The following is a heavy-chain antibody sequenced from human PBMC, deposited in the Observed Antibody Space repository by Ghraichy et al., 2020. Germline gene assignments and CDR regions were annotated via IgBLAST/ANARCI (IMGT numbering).Heavy chain of an antibody. CDR1: GFTVSSNY. D-gene: IGHD5-12*01. V-gene: IGHV3-66*02. Sequence: GGSLRLSCAASGFTVSSNYMSWVRQAPGKGLEWVSVIYSGGSTYYADSVKGRFTISRDNSKNTLYLQMNSLRAEDTAVYYCARVVATMGPFEWLVLDAFDIWGQGTMVTVSS. J-gene: IGHJ3*02. CDR2: IYSGGST. CDR3: ARVVATMGPFEWLVLDAFDI.